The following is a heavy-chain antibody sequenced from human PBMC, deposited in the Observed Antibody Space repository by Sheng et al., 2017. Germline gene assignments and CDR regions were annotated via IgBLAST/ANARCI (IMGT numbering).Heavy chain of an antibody. V-gene: IGHV3-48*03. Sequence: EAQLEESGGRLVQPGGSLRLSCVASGFSFKDYEMNWVRQAPGKGLEWLSYITTSGSMIEYADSVQGRFTISRDDAKNTLNLQMTGLRVDDTGVYYCARGRWLHSRSYYFDSWGQGTLVTVSS. CDR3: ARGRWLHSRSYYFDS. CDR2: ITTSGSMI. J-gene: IGHJ4*02. CDR1: GFSFKDYE. D-gene: IGHD3-10*01.